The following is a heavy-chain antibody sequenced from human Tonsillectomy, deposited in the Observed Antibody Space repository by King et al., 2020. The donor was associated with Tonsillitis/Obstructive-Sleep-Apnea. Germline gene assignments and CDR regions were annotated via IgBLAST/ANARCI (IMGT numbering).Heavy chain of an antibody. V-gene: IGHV5-10-1*01. Sequence: QLVQSGAKVKKPGESLRISCRTSGYSFTNHWITWVRQMPGKGLEWVGRIDPSDSYTTYGPSFKGRVTISVDRSMTTAYLQWNRLQASDTAMYSCARGLYYFDSWGRGTLVPVSS. CDR2: IDPSDSYT. J-gene: IGHJ4*02. CDR1: GYSFTNHW. CDR3: ARGLYYFDS.